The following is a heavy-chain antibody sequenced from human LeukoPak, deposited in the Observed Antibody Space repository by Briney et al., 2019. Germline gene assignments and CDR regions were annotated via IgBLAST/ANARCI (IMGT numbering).Heavy chain of an antibody. CDR1: GGSFSGYY. V-gene: IGHV4-34*01. Sequence: SETLSLTCAVYGGSFSGYYWSWIRQPPGKGLEWIGEINHSGSTNYNPSLKSRVTISVDTSKNQFSLKLSSVTAADTAVYYCARGLYRRTTARKDAFDIWGQGTMVTVSS. D-gene: IGHD1-1*01. CDR3: ARGLYRRTTARKDAFDI. CDR2: INHSGST. J-gene: IGHJ3*02.